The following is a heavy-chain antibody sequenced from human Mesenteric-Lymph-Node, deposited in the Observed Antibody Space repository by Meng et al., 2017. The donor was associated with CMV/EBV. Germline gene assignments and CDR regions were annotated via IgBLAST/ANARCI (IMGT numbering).Heavy chain of an antibody. Sequence: ASVKVSCKASGYTFTSYGISWVRQAPGQGLEWMGWISAYNGNTNYAQKFQGRVTMTRDTSISTAYMELSRLRSDDTAVYYCASDRSGYFEYFQHWGQGTLVTVSS. CDR1: GYTFTSYG. J-gene: IGHJ1*01. V-gene: IGHV1-18*01. CDR3: ASDRSGYFEYFQH. CDR2: ISAYNGNT. D-gene: IGHD3-3*01.